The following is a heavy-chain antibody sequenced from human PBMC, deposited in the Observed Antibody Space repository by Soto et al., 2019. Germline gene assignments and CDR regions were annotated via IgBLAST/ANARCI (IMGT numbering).Heavy chain of an antibody. CDR1: GGSIRSENPF. CDR2: IHYSGSA. V-gene: IGHV4-31*03. D-gene: IGHD2-15*01. Sequence: PSETLSLTCTVSGGSIRSENPFWSWIRQQPGKGLEWIGYIHYSGSAYYNPSLKSRVTTSVDTSKNQFSLRLSSVTAADTARYYCAREVNLAATSDEFDVWGQGTTVTVS. CDR3: AREVNLAATSDEFDV. J-gene: IGHJ3*01.